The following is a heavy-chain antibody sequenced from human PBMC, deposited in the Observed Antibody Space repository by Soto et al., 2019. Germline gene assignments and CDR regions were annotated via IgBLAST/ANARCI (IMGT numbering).Heavy chain of an antibody. CDR1: GFTFSSYW. D-gene: IGHD3-16*01. CDR2: INEDGSTI. J-gene: IGHJ4*02. V-gene: IGHV3-74*01. CDR3: ARDRGGGGGY. Sequence: EVQLVESGGGLVQPGGSLRLSCAASGFTFSSYWMHWVRQAPGKGLVWVSRINEDGSTINYADSVKGRFTISRDNAKNRLYREITSRRAGDRAVYYCARDRGGGGGYWGQGTLVTVSS.